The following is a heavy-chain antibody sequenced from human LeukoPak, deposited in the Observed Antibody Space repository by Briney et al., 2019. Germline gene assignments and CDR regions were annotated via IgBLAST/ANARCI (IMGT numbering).Heavy chain of an antibody. CDR3: ARWRVVVSNGGFDI. CDR1: GFTFSSYW. Sequence: GGSLRLSCAASGFTFSSYWMSWVRQAPGKGLEWVASIKQDGSDKHYVESVKGRFTISRDNAKNSQYLQMNSLRAEDTAVYYCARWRVVVSNGGFDIWGQGTTVIVSS. J-gene: IGHJ3*02. D-gene: IGHD3-22*01. CDR2: IKQDGSDK. V-gene: IGHV3-7*01.